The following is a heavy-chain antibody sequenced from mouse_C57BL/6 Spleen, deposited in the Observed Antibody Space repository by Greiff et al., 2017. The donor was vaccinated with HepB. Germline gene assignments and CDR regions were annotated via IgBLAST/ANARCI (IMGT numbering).Heavy chain of an antibody. CDR2: IDPSDSYT. V-gene: IGHV1-59*01. CDR1: GYTFTSYW. CDR3: ARPQLSPLFDY. D-gene: IGHD3-2*02. Sequence: QVQLQQPGAELVRPGTSVKLSCKASGYTFTSYWMHWVKQRPGQGLEWIGVIDPSDSYTNYNQKFKGKATLTVDTSSSTAYMQLSSLTSEDSAVYYCARPQLSPLFDYWGQGTTLTVSS. J-gene: IGHJ2*01.